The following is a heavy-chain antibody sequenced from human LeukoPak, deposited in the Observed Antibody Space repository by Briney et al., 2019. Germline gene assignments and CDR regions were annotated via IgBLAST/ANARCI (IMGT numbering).Heavy chain of an antibody. V-gene: IGHV1-2*02. Sequence: ASVRVSCKPSGYTFTGFYVHWVRQAPGQGPEWMGWIKPDSGSSHYAQKFQGRVTMTRDTSSNSAYMDLTRLKSDDTAVYYCARARVPIAVAGLYYFDYWGQGALVTVSS. CDR1: GYTFTGFY. CDR3: ARARVPIAVAGLYYFDY. J-gene: IGHJ4*02. D-gene: IGHD6-19*01. CDR2: IKPDSGSS.